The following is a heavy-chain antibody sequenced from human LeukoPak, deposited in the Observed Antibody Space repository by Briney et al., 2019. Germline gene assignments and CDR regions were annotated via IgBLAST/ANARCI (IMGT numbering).Heavy chain of an antibody. CDR2: ISSSSSYI. J-gene: IGHJ2*01. CDR1: GFTFSRYR. V-gene: IGHV3-21*04. CDR3: AKDTASSWWYFDL. Sequence: SGGSLRLSCAASGFTFSRYRMNWVRQAPGKGLEWVSSISSSSSYIYYADSVKGRFTISRDNAKKSLYLQMNSLRAEDTAVYYCAKDTASSWWYFDLWGRGTLVTVSS. D-gene: IGHD5-18*01.